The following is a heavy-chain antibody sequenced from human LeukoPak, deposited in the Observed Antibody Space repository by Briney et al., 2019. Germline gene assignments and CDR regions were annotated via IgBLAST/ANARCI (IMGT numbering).Heavy chain of an antibody. J-gene: IGHJ5*02. D-gene: IGHD5-18*01. CDR2: INKGGSYM. V-gene: IGHV3-21*01. CDR3: ARVDTAEFDP. Sequence: GGSLRLSCAASGFTFRDYTMNWVRQTPGKGLEWVSAINKGGSYMTYADSVKGRFTVSRDNAKNSLFLQMNNLRVEDTAVYFCARVDTAEFDPWGQGTLVTVSS. CDR1: GFTFRDYT.